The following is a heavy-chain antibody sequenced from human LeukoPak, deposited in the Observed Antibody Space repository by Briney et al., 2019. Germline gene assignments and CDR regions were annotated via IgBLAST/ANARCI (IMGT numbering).Heavy chain of an antibody. CDR2: ISYDGNNE. D-gene: IGHD3-22*01. Sequence: GGSLRLSCAASGFTFSLYTMHWVRQAPGKGLEWVAVISYDGNNEYYADSMRGRFTISRDNSKNTLYLQMNSLRAEDTAVYYCARAGSGSTRRDLYNWFDPWGQGTLVTVSS. CDR3: ARAGSGSTRRDLYNWFDP. V-gene: IGHV3-30-3*01. J-gene: IGHJ5*02. CDR1: GFTFSLYT.